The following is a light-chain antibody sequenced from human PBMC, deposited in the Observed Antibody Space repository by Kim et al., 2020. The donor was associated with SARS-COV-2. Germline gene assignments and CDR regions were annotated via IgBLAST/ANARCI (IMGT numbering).Light chain of an antibody. CDR1: SSDVGGYNY. CDR2: EVS. Sequence: GQSVTSSCTGTSSDVGGYNYVSWYQQHPGKAPKLMIYEVSKRPSGVPDRFSGSKSGNTVSLTVSGLQAEDEADYYCSSYAGSNNLVFGGGTQLTVL. CDR3: SSYAGSNNLV. J-gene: IGLJ2*01. V-gene: IGLV2-8*01.